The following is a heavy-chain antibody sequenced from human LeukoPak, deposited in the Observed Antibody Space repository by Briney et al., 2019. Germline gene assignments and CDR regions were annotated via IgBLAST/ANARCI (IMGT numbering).Heavy chain of an antibody. Sequence: GGSLRLSCAASGFTFSSYWMSWVRQAPGTGREWVANIHQDGSEKYYVDSVKGRFTISRDNAKNSLYLQMNSLRAEDTAIYYCGRESSSSTFDYWGQGTLVTVSS. J-gene: IGHJ4*02. D-gene: IGHD5/OR15-5a*01. CDR1: GFTFSSYW. V-gene: IGHV3-7*01. CDR2: IHQDGSEK. CDR3: GRESSSSTFDY.